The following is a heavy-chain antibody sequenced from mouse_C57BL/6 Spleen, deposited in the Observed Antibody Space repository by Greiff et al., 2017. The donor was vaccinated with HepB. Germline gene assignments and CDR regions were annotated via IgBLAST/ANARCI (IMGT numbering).Heavy chain of an antibody. CDR2: IDPSDSYT. V-gene: IGHV1-69*01. CDR3: ARGDSSVDY. Sequence: QVHVKQPGAELVMPGASVKLSCKASGYTFTSYWMHWVKQRPGQGLEWIGEIDPSDSYTNYNQKFKGKSTLTVDKSSSTAYMQLSSLTSEDSAVYYCARGDSSVDYWGQGTTLTVSS. CDR1: GYTFTSYW. D-gene: IGHD3-2*01. J-gene: IGHJ2*01.